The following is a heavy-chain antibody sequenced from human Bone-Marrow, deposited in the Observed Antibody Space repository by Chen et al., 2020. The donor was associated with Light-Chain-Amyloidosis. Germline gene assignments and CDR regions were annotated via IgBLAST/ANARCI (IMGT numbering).Heavy chain of an antibody. D-gene: IGHD3-10*01. J-gene: IGHJ4*02. CDR2: VSGSTVST. V-gene: IGHV3-23*04. CDR1: GFHFSSFG. CDR3: TRKGGYFDF. Sequence: EVHVEESGGGVVQPGGSPRRSWATSGFHFSSFGMSWVRQAPGKGLEWVSTVSGSTVSTYYAGAVKGRFIISRDNSKSTLYLQMNSLRAGDTAVYFCTRKGGYFDFWGQGSLVTVSS.